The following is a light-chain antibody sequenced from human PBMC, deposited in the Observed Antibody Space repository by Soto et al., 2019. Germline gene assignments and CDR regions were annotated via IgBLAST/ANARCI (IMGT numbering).Light chain of an antibody. J-gene: IGKJ4*01. CDR3: QQRSSGPWLT. CDR2: DAS. CDR1: QTIGTY. Sequence: EIVLTHSPATLSMSPGERATLSCRASQTIGTYLAWYQQKPGQAPRLLIYDASTKATGIPARFSGSGSGTDFTLTISSLEPEDFAVYYCQQRSSGPWLTFGGGTKVEIK. V-gene: IGKV3-11*01.